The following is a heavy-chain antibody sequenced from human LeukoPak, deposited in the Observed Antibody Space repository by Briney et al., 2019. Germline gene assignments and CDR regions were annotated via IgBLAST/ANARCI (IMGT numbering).Heavy chain of an antibody. CDR3: VKSYVLTGYCFDY. CDR1: GFTFDDYA. Sequence: GGSLRLSCAASGFTFDDYAMHWVRQAPGKGLEWVSGISWNSGSIGYADSVKGRFTISRDNAKNSLYLQMNSLRAEDTALYYCVKSYVLTGYCFDYWGQGTLVTVSS. V-gene: IGHV3-9*01. J-gene: IGHJ4*02. D-gene: IGHD3-9*01. CDR2: ISWNSGSI.